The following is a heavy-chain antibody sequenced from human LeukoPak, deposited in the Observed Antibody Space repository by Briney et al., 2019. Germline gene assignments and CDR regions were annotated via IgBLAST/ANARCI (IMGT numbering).Heavy chain of an antibody. CDR1: GYTFTSYD. D-gene: IGHD2-21*02. CDR3: ARDQFGGDCYSL. J-gene: IGHJ4*02. Sequence: SVKVSCKASGYTFTSYDFSWVRQAPGQGLEWMGGIIPIFGTANYAQKFQGRVTITADESTSTAYMELSSLRSEDTAVYYCARDQFGGDCYSLWGQGTLVTVSS. V-gene: IGHV1-69*13. CDR2: IIPIFGTA.